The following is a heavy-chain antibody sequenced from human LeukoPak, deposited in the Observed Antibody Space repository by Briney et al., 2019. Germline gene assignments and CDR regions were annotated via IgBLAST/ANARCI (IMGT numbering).Heavy chain of an antibody. D-gene: IGHD3-10*01. CDR1: GYTFTSYD. V-gene: IGHV1-8*01. CDR2: MNPNSGNT. CDR3: ARLTYYYGSGSPSGMDV. Sequence: VASVKVSCKASGYTFTSYDINWVRQATGQGLEWMGWMNPNSGNTGYAQKFQGRVTMTRDTSISTAYMELSRLRSDDTAVYYCARLTYYYGSGSPSGMDVWGQGTTVTVSS. J-gene: IGHJ6*02.